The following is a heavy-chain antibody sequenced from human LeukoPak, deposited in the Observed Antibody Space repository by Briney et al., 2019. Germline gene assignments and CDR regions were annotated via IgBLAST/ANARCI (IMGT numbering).Heavy chain of an antibody. Sequence: GSLRLSCAASGFTFSSYAMSWVRQPPGKGLEWIGSIYYSGSTYYNPSLKSRVTISVDTSKNQFSLKLSSVTAADTAVYYCARGGYGDYINSYYYGMDVWGQGTTVTVSS. V-gene: IGHV4-39*07. CDR2: IYYSGST. CDR1: GFTFSSYA. CDR3: ARGGYGDYINSYYYGMDV. D-gene: IGHD4-17*01. J-gene: IGHJ6*02.